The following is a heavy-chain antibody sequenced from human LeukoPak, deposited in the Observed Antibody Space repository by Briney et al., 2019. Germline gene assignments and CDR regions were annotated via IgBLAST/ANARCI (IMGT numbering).Heavy chain of an antibody. Sequence: GGSLRLSCAASGFTFSSYAMHWVRQAPGKGLEWVAVISYDGSNKYYADSVKGRFTISRDNSKNTLYLQMNSLRAEDTAVYYCVRALFRPSTELDYWGQGTLVTVSS. CDR3: VRALFRPSTELDY. CDR1: GFTFSSYA. CDR2: ISYDGSNK. J-gene: IGHJ4*02. V-gene: IGHV3-30-3*01.